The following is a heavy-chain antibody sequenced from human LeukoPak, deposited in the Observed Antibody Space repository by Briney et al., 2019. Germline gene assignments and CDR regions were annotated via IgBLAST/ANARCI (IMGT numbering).Heavy chain of an antibody. CDR2: KWYDGSNK. D-gene: IGHD3-10*01. Sequence: GRSLRLSCAASGFTFSSYGMHWVRQAPGKGLEWVAVKWYDGSNKYYADSVKGRFTISRDNSKNTLYLQMNSLRAEDTAVYYCARDQATRGPGYGMDVWGKGTTVTVSS. J-gene: IGHJ6*04. CDR3: ARDQATRGPGYGMDV. CDR1: GFTFSSYG. V-gene: IGHV3-33*01.